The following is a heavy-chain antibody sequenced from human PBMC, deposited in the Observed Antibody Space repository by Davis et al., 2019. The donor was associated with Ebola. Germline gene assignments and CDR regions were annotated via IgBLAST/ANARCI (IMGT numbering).Heavy chain of an antibody. CDR1: GGTFSSYA. J-gene: IGHJ4*02. CDR3: ARDRGLEWLSPFDY. D-gene: IGHD3-3*01. Sequence: SVKVSCKASGGTFSSYAISWVRQAPGQGLEWMGRIIPILGIANYAQKFQGRVTITADKSTSTAYMELSSLRSEDTAVYYCARDRGLEWLSPFDYWGQGTLVTVSS. CDR2: IIPILGIA. V-gene: IGHV1-69*04.